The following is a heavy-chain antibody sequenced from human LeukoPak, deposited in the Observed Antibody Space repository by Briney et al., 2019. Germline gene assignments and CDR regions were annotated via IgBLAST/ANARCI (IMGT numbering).Heavy chain of an antibody. V-gene: IGHV1-2*02. J-gene: IGHJ3*02. CDR2: INPNSGDT. CDR3: ARGNDSGTYYGDAFDI. D-gene: IGHD1-26*01. Sequence: GASVKVSCKTSGYTFSDYYIHWIRQAPGQGLEWVGWINPNSGDTDYAQKFQGRVTVTRDTSISTAYMELGRLRSDDTAVYYCARGNDSGTYYGDAFDIWGQGTMVTVSS. CDR1: GYTFSDYY.